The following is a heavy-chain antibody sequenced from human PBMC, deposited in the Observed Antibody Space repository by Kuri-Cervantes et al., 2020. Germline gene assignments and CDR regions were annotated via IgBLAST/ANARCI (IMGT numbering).Heavy chain of an antibody. V-gene: IGHV3-15*01. J-gene: IGHJ5*02. CDR1: GFTFSNAW. Sequence: ETLSLTCAASGFTFSNAWMSWVRQAPGKGLEWVGRIKSKTDGGTTDYAAPVKGRFTISRDDSKNTAYLQMNSLKTEDTAVYYCTSEDYDFWSGYGHWFDPWGQATLTTFSS. CDR2: IKSKTDGGTT. D-gene: IGHD3-3*01. CDR3: TSEDYDFWSGYGHWFDP.